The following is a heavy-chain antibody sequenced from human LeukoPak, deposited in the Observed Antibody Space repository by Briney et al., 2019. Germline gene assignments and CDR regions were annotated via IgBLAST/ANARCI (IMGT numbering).Heavy chain of an antibody. V-gene: IGHV3-23*01. D-gene: IGHD3-9*01. J-gene: IGHJ4*02. CDR2: ITNSGGST. CDR1: GITFSNYS. Sequence: GGSLRLSCAASGITFSNYSMSWVRQTLGERLERVLYITNSGGSTYYAPSLKGRFTISRDNSKNTLYLHMNSLRAEDTAVYYCAKSTYYDILTGSPPRAPLTFDYWGQGTLVTVSS. CDR3: AKSTYYDILTGSPPRAPLTFDY.